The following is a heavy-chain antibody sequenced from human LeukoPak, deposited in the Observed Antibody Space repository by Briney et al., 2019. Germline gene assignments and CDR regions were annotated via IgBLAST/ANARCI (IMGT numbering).Heavy chain of an antibody. CDR2: ISAYNGNT. CDR1: GYTFTSYG. D-gene: IGHD3-10*01. CDR3: ARDRYYGSGSYWRYFDY. V-gene: IGHV1-18*04. Sequence: ASVKVSCKASGYTFTSYGISCVRQAPGQGLEWMGWISAYNGNTNYAQKFQGRVTMTTDTSTSIAYMEVRSLRSDDTAVYYCARDRYYGSGSYWRYFDYWGQGTLVTVSS. J-gene: IGHJ4*02.